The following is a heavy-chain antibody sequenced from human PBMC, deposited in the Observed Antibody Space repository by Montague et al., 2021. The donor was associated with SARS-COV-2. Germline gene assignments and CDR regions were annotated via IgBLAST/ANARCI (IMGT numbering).Heavy chain of an antibody. Sequence: SLRLSCAASGFSFSFYAMSWVRQVPGKGLEWVATVEQDGSESHYVDSVKGRFTISRDNAKSSAYLQMSSLRVEDTAVYFCARDHYGSEDYWGQGILVTVSS. V-gene: IGHV3-7*01. J-gene: IGHJ4*02. CDR2: VEQDGSES. CDR1: GFSFSFYA. D-gene: IGHD3-10*01. CDR3: ARDHYGSEDY.